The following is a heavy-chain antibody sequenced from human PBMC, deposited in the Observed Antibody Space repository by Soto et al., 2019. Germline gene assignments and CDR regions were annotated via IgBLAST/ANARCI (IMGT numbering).Heavy chain of an antibody. Sequence: EVQLLESGGGLVQPGGSLRLSCVASGFTFSSYAMTWVRQAPGKGLEWVSAISGSGGSTYYADSVKGRFTISRDNSKNTLYLQMNSLRAEDTAVYYCAKDRGSGSTSWYSGWFDPWGQGTLVTVSS. D-gene: IGHD2-2*02. CDR2: ISGSGGST. CDR1: GFTFSSYA. CDR3: AKDRGSGSTSWYSGWFDP. J-gene: IGHJ5*02. V-gene: IGHV3-23*01.